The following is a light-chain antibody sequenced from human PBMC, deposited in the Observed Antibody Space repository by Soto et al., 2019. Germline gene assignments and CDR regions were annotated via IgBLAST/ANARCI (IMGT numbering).Light chain of an antibody. CDR3: QQYYSSPFT. J-gene: IGKJ3*01. Sequence: DIVMTQSPDSLAVSLGERATINCKSSQSVLYSSNNKNYLAWYQQKPGQPPKLLIYWASIRESGVPDRFSGSGSGTDFTLTISSLQAEDVAVYYCQQYYSSPFTFGPGTKVDLK. CDR2: WAS. CDR1: QSVLYSSNNKNY. V-gene: IGKV4-1*01.